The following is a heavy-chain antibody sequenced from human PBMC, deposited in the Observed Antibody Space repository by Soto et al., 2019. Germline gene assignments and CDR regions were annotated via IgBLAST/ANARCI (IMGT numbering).Heavy chain of an antibody. CDR3: ARDSDSSILNSFNY. D-gene: IGHD6-13*01. CDR2: VSAYKGST. Sequence: ASVKVSCKASGYTFTSYGISWVRRAPGQGLEWMGWVSAYKGSTNYAQRFQGRVTMTTDTSTSTAYMELRSLRSGDTAVYYCARDSDSSILNSFNYWGQGTLVTVSS. V-gene: IGHV1-18*01. J-gene: IGHJ4*02. CDR1: GYTFTSYG.